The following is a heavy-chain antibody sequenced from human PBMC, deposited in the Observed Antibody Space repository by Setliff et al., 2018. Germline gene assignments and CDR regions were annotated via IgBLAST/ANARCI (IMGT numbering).Heavy chain of an antibody. CDR1: GGSISSYY. CDR3: VRDDADNYDAFDN. D-gene: IGHD3-22*01. CDR2: IYYSGST. J-gene: IGHJ3*02. Sequence: SETLSLTCTVSGGSISSYYWSWIRQPPGKGLEWIGYIYYSGSTNYNPSLKSRFTISRDNAKRSLYLQMNGLRADDTGVYYCVRDDADNYDAFDNWGQGTLVTVSS. V-gene: IGHV4-59*12.